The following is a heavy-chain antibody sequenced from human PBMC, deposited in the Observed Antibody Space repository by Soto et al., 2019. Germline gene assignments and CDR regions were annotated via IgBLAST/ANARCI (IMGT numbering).Heavy chain of an antibody. D-gene: IGHD3-22*01. J-gene: IGHJ3*02. CDR3: ARGGDDSSGYADAFDI. V-gene: IGHV4-59*01. Sequence: QVQLQESGPGLVKPSETLSLTCTVSGGSISSYYWSWIRQPPGKGLEWIGYIYYSGSTNYNPSLKGRVTISVDTSKVQFSLKLSSVTAADTAVYYCARGGDDSSGYADAFDIWGQGTMVTVSS. CDR1: GGSISSYY. CDR2: IYYSGST.